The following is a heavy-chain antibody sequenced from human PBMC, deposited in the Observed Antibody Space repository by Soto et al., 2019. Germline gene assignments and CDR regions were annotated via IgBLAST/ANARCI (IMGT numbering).Heavy chain of an antibody. Sequence: QVQLQESGPGLVKPSETLSLTCTVSGGSVSSGSYYWSWIRQPPGKGLEWIGYIYYSGSTNYNPSLKSQVTISVDTSKNQFSLKLSSVTAADTAVYYCARDRGGDYGDYGGFDPWGQGTLVTVSS. CDR2: IYYSGST. D-gene: IGHD4-17*01. CDR3: ARDRGGDYGDYGGFDP. CDR1: GGSVSSGSYY. V-gene: IGHV4-61*01. J-gene: IGHJ5*02.